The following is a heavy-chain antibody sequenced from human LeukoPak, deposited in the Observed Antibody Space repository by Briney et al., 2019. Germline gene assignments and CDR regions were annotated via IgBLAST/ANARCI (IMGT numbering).Heavy chain of an antibody. D-gene: IGHD3-10*01. CDR2: IIPIFGTA. CDR3: ATVGGGEIRKERLTDAFDI. Sequence: SVRVSCTASGGTFSSYAISWVRQAPGQGLEWMGGIIPIFGTANYAQKFQGRVTITADKSTSTDYMELSSLRSEDTAVYYCATVGGGEIRKERLTDAFDIWGQGTMVTVSS. V-gene: IGHV1-69*06. J-gene: IGHJ3*02. CDR1: GGTFSSYA.